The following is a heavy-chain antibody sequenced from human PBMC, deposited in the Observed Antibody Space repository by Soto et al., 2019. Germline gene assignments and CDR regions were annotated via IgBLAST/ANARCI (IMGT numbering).Heavy chain of an antibody. CDR1: GFTFSSYG. CDR2: IWYDGSNK. Sequence: GGSLRLSCAASGFTFSSYGMHWVRQAPGKGLEWVAVIWYDGSNKYYADSVKGRFTISRDNSKNTLYLQMNSLRAEDTAVYYCARDAGRLTKTPYYFDYWGQGTLVTVSS. J-gene: IGHJ4*02. CDR3: ARDAGRLTKTPYYFDY. V-gene: IGHV3-33*01. D-gene: IGHD6-13*01.